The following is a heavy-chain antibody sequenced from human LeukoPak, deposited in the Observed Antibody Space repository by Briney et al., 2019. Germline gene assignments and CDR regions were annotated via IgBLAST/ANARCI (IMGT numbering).Heavy chain of an antibody. CDR2: INTDATTT. J-gene: IGHJ4*02. CDR3: VRDDSYSLR. D-gene: IGHD2-21*02. V-gene: IGHV3-74*01. Sequence: GGSLRLSCAASGSSFSSYWMHWVRQVPGKGLVWVSRINTDATTTTYADSVKGRFTISRDNAKNTLYLQMNSLRAEDTAVYYCVRDDSYSLRWGQGTLVTVSS. CDR1: GSSFSSYW.